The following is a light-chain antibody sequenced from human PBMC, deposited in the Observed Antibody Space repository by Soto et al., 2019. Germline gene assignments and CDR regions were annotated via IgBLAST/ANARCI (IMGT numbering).Light chain of an antibody. CDR1: QTVSSTY. V-gene: IGKV3-20*01. J-gene: IGKJ1*01. CDR2: DAS. Sequence: EIVLTQSPGTLSLSPGERATLSCRASQTVSSTYLAWYQQKPGQAPRLLIYDASSRATGIPDRFSGSGSGTDFTLNISRLEPEDFAVYYCQQYGISPPWTFGQGTKVEIK. CDR3: QQYGISPPWT.